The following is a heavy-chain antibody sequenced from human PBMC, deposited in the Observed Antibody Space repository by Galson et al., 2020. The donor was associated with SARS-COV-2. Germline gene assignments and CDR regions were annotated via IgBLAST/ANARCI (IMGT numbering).Heavy chain of an antibody. D-gene: IGHD3-10*01. Sequence: GGSLRLSCAASAFTFSSYDMHWVRQATGNGLEWVPAIGTAGDTYYPGSVTGRFTISRENAKNSLYLQMNSLRAGDRAVYYCARGDSTMVRGVSAYYFDYWGQGTLVTVSS. V-gene: IGHV3-13*01. CDR1: AFTFSSYD. CDR3: ARGDSTMVRGVSAYYFDY. CDR2: IGTAGDT. J-gene: IGHJ4*02.